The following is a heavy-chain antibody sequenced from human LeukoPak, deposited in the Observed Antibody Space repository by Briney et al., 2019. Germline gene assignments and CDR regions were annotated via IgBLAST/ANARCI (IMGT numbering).Heavy chain of an antibody. Sequence: GGSLRLSCAASGFTFSSYWMHWVRQVPGKGLVWVARINPGGSSITYADSVKGRFTISRDNAKNTLYLQMDSLRAEDTGVYYCARSNRADDHWGQGTLVTVSS. CDR1: GFTFSSYW. V-gene: IGHV3-74*01. J-gene: IGHJ4*02. CDR2: INPGGSSI. CDR3: ARSNRADDH. D-gene: IGHD1-14*01.